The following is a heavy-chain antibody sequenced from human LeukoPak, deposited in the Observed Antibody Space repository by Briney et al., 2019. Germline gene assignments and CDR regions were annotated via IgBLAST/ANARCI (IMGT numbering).Heavy chain of an antibody. V-gene: IGHV1-18*01. CDR2: ISAYNGNT. J-gene: IGHJ6*03. Sequence: ASVKVSCKASGYTFTSYGISWVRQAPGQGLEWMGWISAYNGNTNYAQKLQGRVTMTTDTSTSTAYMELRSLRSDDTAVYYCARVSKPASYYDILTGYYSGDYYYYYMDVWGKGTTVTISS. D-gene: IGHD3-9*01. CDR3: ARVSKPASYYDILTGYYSGDYYYYYMDV. CDR1: GYTFTSYG.